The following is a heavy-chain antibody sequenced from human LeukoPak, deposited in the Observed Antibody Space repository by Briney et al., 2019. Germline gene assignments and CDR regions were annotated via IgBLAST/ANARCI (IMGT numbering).Heavy chain of an antibody. CDR3: ARVTGIGYYYYYMDV. Sequence: PSETLSLTCTVSGGSISSYYWSWIRQPPGKGLEWIGYIYYSGSTNYNPSLKSRVTISVDTSKNQFSLKLSSVTAADTAVYYCARVTGIGYYYYYMDVWGKGTTVTVFS. V-gene: IGHV4-59*08. CDR1: GGSISSYY. CDR2: IYYSGST. D-gene: IGHD1-20*01. J-gene: IGHJ6*03.